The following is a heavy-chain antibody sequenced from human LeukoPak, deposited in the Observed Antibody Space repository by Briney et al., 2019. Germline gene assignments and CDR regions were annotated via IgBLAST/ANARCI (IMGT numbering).Heavy chain of an antibody. J-gene: IGHJ4*02. CDR3: GRHRSGSGTYFIDY. D-gene: IGHD3-10*01. Sequence: GGSLRLSCVVSGFTFSSYSMIWVRQAPGKGLQWVANMKKDGSETNYVDSVRGRFTISRDNAKNSLYLQMNSLRAEDTAVYYCGRHRSGSGTYFIDYWGQGTLVSVSS. V-gene: IGHV3-7*01. CDR2: MKKDGSET. CDR1: GFTFSSYS.